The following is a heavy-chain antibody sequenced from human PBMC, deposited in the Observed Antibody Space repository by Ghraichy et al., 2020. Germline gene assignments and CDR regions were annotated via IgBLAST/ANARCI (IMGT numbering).Heavy chain of an antibody. Sequence: SETLSLTCTVSGGSIRNNFWSWIRQPPGKGLEWIGYIYYSGSTNYNPSLKSRVTISLDTSKNQFSLTLTSVTAADTAVYYCARRGRGYSLYFYGMDVWGQGTTVTVSS. CDR1: GGSIRNNF. V-gene: IGHV4-59*08. CDR2: IYYSGST. D-gene: IGHD5-12*01. CDR3: ARRGRGYSLYFYGMDV. J-gene: IGHJ6*02.